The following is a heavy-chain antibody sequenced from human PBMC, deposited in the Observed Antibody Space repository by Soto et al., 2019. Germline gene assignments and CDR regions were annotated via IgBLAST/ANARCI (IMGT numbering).Heavy chain of an antibody. Sequence: PSETLSLTCTVSGGSISSSSYYWGWIRQPPGKGLEWIGSIYYSGSTYYNPSLKSRVTISVDTSKNQFSLKLSSVTAADTAVYYCARQPTMVGHYYYYGMGVWGQGTTVTVSS. J-gene: IGHJ6*02. CDR1: GGSISSSSYY. V-gene: IGHV4-39*01. D-gene: IGHD2-15*01. CDR2: IYYSGST. CDR3: ARQPTMVGHYYYYGMGV.